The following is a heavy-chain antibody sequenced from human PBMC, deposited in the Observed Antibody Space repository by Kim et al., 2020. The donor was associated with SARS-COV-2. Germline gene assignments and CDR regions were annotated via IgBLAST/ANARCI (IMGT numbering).Heavy chain of an antibody. CDR2: IYYSGST. V-gene: IGHV4-59*13. CDR3: ARKPGIAAAGLDP. D-gene: IGHD6-13*01. CDR1: GGSISSYY. Sequence: SETLSLTCTVSGGSISSYYWSWIRQPPGKGLEWIGYIYYSGSTNYNPSLKSRVTISVDTSKNQFSLKLSSVTAADTAVYYCARKPGIAAAGLDPWGQGTLVTVSS. J-gene: IGHJ5*02.